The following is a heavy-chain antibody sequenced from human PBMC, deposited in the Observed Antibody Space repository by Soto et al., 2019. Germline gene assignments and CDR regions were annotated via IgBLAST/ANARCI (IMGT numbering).Heavy chain of an antibody. J-gene: IGHJ4*02. V-gene: IGHV3-23*01. CDR2: ISGSGGST. Sequence: HPGGSLRLSCAASGFTFSSYAMSWVRQAPGKGLERVSAISGSGGSTYYADSVKGRFTISRDNSKNTLYLQMNSLRAEDTAVYYCARCMTTVTTDSIFQFDYWGQGTLVTVSS. CDR1: GFTFSSYA. D-gene: IGHD4-17*01. CDR3: ARCMTTVTTDSIFQFDY.